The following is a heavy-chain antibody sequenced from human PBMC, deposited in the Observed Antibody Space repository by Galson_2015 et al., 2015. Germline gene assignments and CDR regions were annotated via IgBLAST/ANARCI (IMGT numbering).Heavy chain of an antibody. CDR2: INPSGGST. CDR1: GYTFTSYY. J-gene: IGHJ4*02. D-gene: IGHD3-22*01. CDR3: AREMEYYYDSSGYSPPFAY. V-gene: IGHV1-46*01. Sequence: SVKVSCKASGYTFTSYYMHWVRQAPGQGLEWMGIINPSGGSTSYAQKFQGRVTMTRDTSTSTVYMELSSLRSEDTAVYYCAREMEYYYDSSGYSPPFAYWGQGTLVTVSS.